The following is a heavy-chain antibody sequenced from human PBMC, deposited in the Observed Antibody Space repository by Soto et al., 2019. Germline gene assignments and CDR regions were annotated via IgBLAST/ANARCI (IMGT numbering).Heavy chain of an antibody. CDR3: ARDQYSGSSYYQYGMDV. J-gene: IGHJ6*02. D-gene: IGHD6-13*01. Sequence: QVQLQESGPGLVKPSQTLSLTCTVSGDSMSSGGYYWSWIRQHPGKGLEWIGYIYYSGSTYYNPSLKSRVTISVDTSKNQFSLKLSSVTAADTAVYYCARDQYSGSSYYQYGMDVWGQGTTVTVSS. V-gene: IGHV4-31*03. CDR1: GDSMSSGGYY. CDR2: IYYSGST.